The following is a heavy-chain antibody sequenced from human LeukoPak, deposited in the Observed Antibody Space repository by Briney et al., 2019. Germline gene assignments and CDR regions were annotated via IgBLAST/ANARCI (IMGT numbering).Heavy chain of an antibody. Sequence: GGSLRLSCAASGFTFSNYWMTWVRQAPGKGLEWAANISQDGSTKYYVDSVKGRFTISRDNAKNSVYLQVNSLTAEDTALYYCARIGYSSSSLDYWGQGTLVIVSS. J-gene: IGHJ4*02. V-gene: IGHV3-7*01. CDR1: GFTFSNYW. CDR3: ARIGYSSSSLDY. D-gene: IGHD6-6*01. CDR2: ISQDGSTK.